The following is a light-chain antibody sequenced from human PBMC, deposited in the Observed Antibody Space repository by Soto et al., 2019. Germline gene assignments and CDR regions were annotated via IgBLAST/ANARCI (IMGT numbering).Light chain of an antibody. CDR3: QQRSSSWLT. V-gene: IGKV3-11*01. Sequence: EIVLTQSPATLSLSPGERATLSCRASESVSNYLAWYQQKPGQAPRLLIYDASNRATGIPTRFSGSGSGTDFTLTSSSLEPEDFAVYFCQQRSSSWLTFGGGTRVEIK. CDR2: DAS. CDR1: ESVSNY. J-gene: IGKJ4*01.